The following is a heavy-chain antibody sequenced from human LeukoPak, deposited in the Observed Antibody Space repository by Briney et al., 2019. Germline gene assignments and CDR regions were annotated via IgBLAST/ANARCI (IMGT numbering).Heavy chain of an antibody. Sequence: SETPSLTCTVSGGSISSYYWSWIRQPAGKGLEWIGRIYTSGSTNYNPSLKSRVTMSVDTSKNQFSLKLSSVTAADTAVYYCARDQKGYCSSTSCYKYNWFDPWGQGTLVTVSS. CDR1: GGSISSYY. V-gene: IGHV4-4*07. CDR2: IYTSGST. D-gene: IGHD2-2*02. CDR3: ARDQKGYCSSTSCYKYNWFDP. J-gene: IGHJ5*02.